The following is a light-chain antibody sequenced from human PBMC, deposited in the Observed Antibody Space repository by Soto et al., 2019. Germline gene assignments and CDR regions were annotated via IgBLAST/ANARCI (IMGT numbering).Light chain of an antibody. Sequence: FTQSPGTLSLFPGERATVSCSASRGVTNYLAWYQHKPGQAPRLLISAASDRATGIPVRFSGSGSGTDFTLTISSLEPEDSAVYYCQQRSNWPPTFGQGTKVDI. CDR3: QQRSNWPPT. J-gene: IGKJ1*01. V-gene: IGKV3-11*01. CDR1: RGVTNY. CDR2: AAS.